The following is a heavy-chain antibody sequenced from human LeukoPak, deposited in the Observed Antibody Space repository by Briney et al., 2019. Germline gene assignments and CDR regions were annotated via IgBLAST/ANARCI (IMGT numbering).Heavy chain of an antibody. V-gene: IGHV4-61*01. CDR1: GDSISSSSYY. Sequence: KASETLSLTCTVSGDSISSSSYYWSWIRQPPGKGLVWIGYIYYSGSTSYSPSLKSRVTMSVDTSKNQFSLTLRSVTAADTAVYYCARVSLDFYDRSGYYYFDYWGQGTLATVSS. CDR3: ARVSLDFYDRSGYYYFDY. CDR2: IYYSGST. D-gene: IGHD3-22*01. J-gene: IGHJ4*02.